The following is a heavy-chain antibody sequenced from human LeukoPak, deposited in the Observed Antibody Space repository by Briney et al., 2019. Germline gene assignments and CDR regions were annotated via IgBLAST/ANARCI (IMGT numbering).Heavy chain of an antibody. CDR3: AKVSIYYYGMDV. D-gene: IGHD6-6*01. V-gene: IGHV3-48*04. CDR2: ISSSSSTI. Sequence: GGSLRLSCAASGFTFSSYSMNWVRQAPGKGLEWVSYISSSSSTIYYADSVKGRFTISRDNAKNSLYLQMNSLRAEDTALYYCAKVSIYYYGMDVWGQGTTVTVSS. J-gene: IGHJ6*02. CDR1: GFTFSSYS.